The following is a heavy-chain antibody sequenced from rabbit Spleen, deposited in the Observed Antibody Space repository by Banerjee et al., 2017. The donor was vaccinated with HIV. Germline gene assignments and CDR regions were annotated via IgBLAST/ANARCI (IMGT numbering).Heavy chain of an antibody. V-gene: IGHV1S45*01. J-gene: IGHJ4*01. CDR2: IYAGSTGST. D-gene: IGHD1-1*01. CDR3: ARDLVAVIGWNFYL. Sequence: QEHLKESGGDLVKPEGSLTLTCTASGFSFSSSYWICWVRQAPGRGLEWIACIYAGSTGSTYYASWAKGRFIMSRTSSTTVTLQMTSLTAADTATYFCARDLVAVIGWNFYLWGQGTLVTVS. CDR1: GFSFSSSYW.